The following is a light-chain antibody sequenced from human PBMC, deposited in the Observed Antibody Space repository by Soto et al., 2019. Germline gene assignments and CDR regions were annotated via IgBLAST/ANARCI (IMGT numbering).Light chain of an antibody. CDR1: SSDVGRYNY. J-gene: IGLJ2*01. Sequence: QSVLTQPASVSGSPGQSITISCTGTSSDVGRYNYVSWYQQHPGKVPKLMIYDVINRPSGVSNRFSGSKSGNTASLTISGLQAEDEAYYYCSSYTSSSTQVFGGGTKVTVL. CDR3: SSYTSSSTQV. CDR2: DVI. V-gene: IGLV2-14*01.